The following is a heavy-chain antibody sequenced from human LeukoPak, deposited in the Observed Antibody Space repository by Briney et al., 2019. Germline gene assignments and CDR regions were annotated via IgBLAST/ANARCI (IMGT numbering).Heavy chain of an antibody. Sequence: GGSLRLSCAASGFTFNSYAMSWVRQAPGKGLAWLSGISGTGITTYYADSVKGRFTISRVNSKNTLYLQMNSLRAEDTAVYYCAKARGIVGAIGREIDWGQGTLVTVSS. J-gene: IGHJ4*02. CDR2: ISGTGITT. CDR1: GFTFNSYA. V-gene: IGHV3-23*01. D-gene: IGHD1-26*01. CDR3: AKARGIVGAIGREID.